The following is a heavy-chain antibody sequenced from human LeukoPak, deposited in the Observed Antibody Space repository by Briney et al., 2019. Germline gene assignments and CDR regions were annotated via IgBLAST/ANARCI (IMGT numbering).Heavy chain of an antibody. CDR1: GFTFSSYG. Sequence: PGGSLRLSCAASGFTFSSYGMHWVRQAPGKGLEWVAVIWYDGSNKYYADSVKGRFTISRDNSKNTLYLQMNSLRAEDTAVYYCARGGYYDSSGYYYHYWGQGTLVTVSS. CDR3: ARGGYYDSSGYYYHY. J-gene: IGHJ4*02. CDR2: IWYDGSNK. V-gene: IGHV3-33*01. D-gene: IGHD3-22*01.